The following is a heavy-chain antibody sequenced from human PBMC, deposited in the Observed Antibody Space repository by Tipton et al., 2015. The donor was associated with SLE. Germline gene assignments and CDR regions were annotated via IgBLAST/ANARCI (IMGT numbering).Heavy chain of an antibody. J-gene: IGHJ4*02. CDR1: GYTFTSHY. Sequence: QLVQSGAEVKKPGASVKVSCKASGYTFTSHYMHWVRKAPGQGLEWMGIINPNGGSTSYAQKVQGRVTMTTDTSTSTAYMELRSLRSDDTAIYYCALSGTSFWGQGTLVTVSS. D-gene: IGHD1-20*01. CDR2: INPNGGST. CDR3: ALSGTSF. V-gene: IGHV1-46*01.